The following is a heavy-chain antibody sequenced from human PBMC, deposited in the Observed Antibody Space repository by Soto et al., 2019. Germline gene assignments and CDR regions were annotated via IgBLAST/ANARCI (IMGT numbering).Heavy chain of an antibody. D-gene: IGHD2-15*01. CDR3: ARHYCSGGSCYSAPNYYYYYGMDV. CDR1: GYAFTDYY. V-gene: IGHV1-2*04. J-gene: IGHJ6*02. Sequence: GASVKVSCKASGYAFTDYYIHWVRQAPGHGLEWMGWINPNTGGTNFAPKFQGWVTLTRDTSISTAYMELNRLKPNDTAMYYCARHYCSGGSCYSAPNYYYYYGMDVWGQGTTVTVSS. CDR2: INPNTGGT.